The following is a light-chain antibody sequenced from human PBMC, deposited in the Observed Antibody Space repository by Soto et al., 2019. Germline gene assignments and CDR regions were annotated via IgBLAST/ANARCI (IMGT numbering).Light chain of an antibody. Sequence: EIVLTQSPGTLFLSPGERATLSCRASQSVSSSLAWYQQKTGQAPRLLISGASNRATGIPDRFSGSGSGTDFTLTISRLEPEDFAVYYCQQRSNWPITFGQGTRLEIK. J-gene: IGKJ5*01. CDR3: QQRSNWPIT. V-gene: IGKV3D-20*02. CDR2: GAS. CDR1: QSVSSS.